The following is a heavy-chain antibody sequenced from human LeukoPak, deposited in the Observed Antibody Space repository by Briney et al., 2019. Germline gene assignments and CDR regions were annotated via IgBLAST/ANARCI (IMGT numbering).Heavy chain of an antibody. Sequence: GAALQISCKGSGYGFTSYWIGWVRQMPGKGLEGMGIIYPGDSDTRYSPSFQGQVTISADKSISTAYLQWSSLKASDTAMYYCASASLGELLPGYWGQGTLVTVSS. D-gene: IGHD3-16*01. CDR1: GYGFTSYW. CDR2: IYPGDSDT. CDR3: ASASLGELLPGY. J-gene: IGHJ4*02. V-gene: IGHV5-51*01.